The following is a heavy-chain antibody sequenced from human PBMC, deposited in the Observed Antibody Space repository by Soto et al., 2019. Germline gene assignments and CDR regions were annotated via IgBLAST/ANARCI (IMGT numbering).Heavy chain of an antibody. CDR3: ARARNGVDY. CDR2: IYHSGST. CDR1: GGSISSGGYS. J-gene: IGHJ4*02. D-gene: IGHD3-10*01. V-gene: IGHV4-30-2*01. Sequence: LSLTFAVSGGSISSGGYSWSWIRQPPGKGLEWIGYIYHSGSTYYNPSLKSRVTISVDRSKNQFSLKLSSVTAADTAVYYCARARNGVDYWGQGTLVTVSS.